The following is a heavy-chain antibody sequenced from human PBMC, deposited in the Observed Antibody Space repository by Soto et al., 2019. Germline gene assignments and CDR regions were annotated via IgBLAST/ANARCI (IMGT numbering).Heavy chain of an antibody. CDR3: AREGSWPSDAFDI. CDR1: GFTVSSNY. Sequence: EVQLVESGGGLVQPGGSLRLSCAASGFTVSSNYMSWVRQAPGKGLEWVSVIYSGGSTYYADSVKGRFTISRDNSKNTLYLQMNSLRAEDTAVYYCAREGSWPSDAFDIWGQGTMVTVSS. J-gene: IGHJ3*02. D-gene: IGHD6-13*01. V-gene: IGHV3-66*01. CDR2: IYSGGST.